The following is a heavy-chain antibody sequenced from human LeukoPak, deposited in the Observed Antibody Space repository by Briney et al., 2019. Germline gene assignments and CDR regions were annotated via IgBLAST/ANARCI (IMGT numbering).Heavy chain of an antibody. Sequence: GESLKISCQGSGYNFTSYWISWGRQMPGKGVEWMGRIDPSDSYTNYSPSFQGHVTISAHKSISTAYLQWSSLKASDTAMYYCARRGSGWSMDDYWGQGTLVTVSS. CDR2: IDPSDSYT. CDR1: GYNFTSYW. J-gene: IGHJ4*02. V-gene: IGHV5-10-1*01. CDR3: ARRGSGWSMDDY. D-gene: IGHD6-19*01.